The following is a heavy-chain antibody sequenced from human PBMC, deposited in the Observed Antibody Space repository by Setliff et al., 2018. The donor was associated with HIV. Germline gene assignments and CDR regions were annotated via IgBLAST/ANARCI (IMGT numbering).Heavy chain of an antibody. J-gene: IGHJ3*01. D-gene: IGHD6-19*01. V-gene: IGHV3-23*01. CDR2: IYGRGDAT. Sequence: LRLSCAVSGFNIGTNGMSWVRQAPGKGPEWVSDIYGRGDATYYAESVKGRFTMSRDNTKNMLFLQMNRLRAEDTAMYYCAKDVSVRGSGFKGASDLWGQGTRVTVSS. CDR1: GFNIGTNG. CDR3: AKDVSVRGSGFKGASDL.